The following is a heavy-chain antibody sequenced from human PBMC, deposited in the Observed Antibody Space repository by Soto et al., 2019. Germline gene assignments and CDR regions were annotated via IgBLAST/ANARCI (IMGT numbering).Heavy chain of an antibody. CDR1: RFTFSSYA. Sequence: QVQLVESGGGVVQPGRSLRLSCAASRFTFSSYAMHWVRQAPSKGLEWVAVISYDGSNKYYADSVKGRFTISRDNSKNTLYLQMNSLRAEDTAVYYCAREVEDFDYWGQGTLVTVSS. CDR2: ISYDGSNK. V-gene: IGHV3-30-3*01. CDR3: AREVEDFDY. J-gene: IGHJ4*02.